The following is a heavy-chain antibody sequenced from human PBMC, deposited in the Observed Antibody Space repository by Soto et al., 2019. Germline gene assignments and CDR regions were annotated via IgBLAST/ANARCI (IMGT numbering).Heavy chain of an antibody. CDR2: IYWDDDK. Sequence: QITLKESGPTLVKPTQTLTLTCTFSGFSLSTGGVGVGWIRQPPGKALEWLALIYWDDDKRYSPSLKSRLTVTQDTSTNQLVLTVTNLDPVDTATYSCAHSRCGGDCLRSYSSPYYYGMDVWGQGTTVTVSS. J-gene: IGHJ6*02. CDR3: AHSRCGGDCLRSYSSPYYYGMDV. CDR1: GFSLSTGGVG. D-gene: IGHD2-21*02. V-gene: IGHV2-5*02.